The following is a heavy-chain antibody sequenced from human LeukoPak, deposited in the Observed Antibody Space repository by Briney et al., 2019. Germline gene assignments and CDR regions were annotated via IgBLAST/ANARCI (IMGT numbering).Heavy chain of an antibody. Sequence: LSGGSLRLSCAASGFTFSDHYMDWVRQAPGKGLEWVGRTRNKANSYTTEYAASVKGRFTISRDDPKNSLYLQMNSLKTEDTAVYYCARGTVGATTGVYFDYWGQGTLVTVSS. D-gene: IGHD1-26*01. CDR2: TRNKANSYTT. J-gene: IGHJ4*02. V-gene: IGHV3-72*01. CDR1: GFTFSDHY. CDR3: ARGTVGATTGVYFDY.